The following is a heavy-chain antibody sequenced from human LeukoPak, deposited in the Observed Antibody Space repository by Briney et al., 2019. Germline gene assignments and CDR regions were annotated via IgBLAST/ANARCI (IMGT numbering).Heavy chain of an antibody. CDR3: AKVVGATTRGYFDY. J-gene: IGHJ4*02. CDR1: GFTFSSYA. V-gene: IGHV3-23*01. Sequence: GGSLRLSCAASGFTFSSYAMTWVRQAPGKGLEWVSTISGSGGSTYYADSVTGRFTISRDNSKNTLYLQMNSLRAEDTAVYYCAKVVGATTRGYFDYWGQGTLVTVSS. CDR2: ISGSGGST. D-gene: IGHD1-26*01.